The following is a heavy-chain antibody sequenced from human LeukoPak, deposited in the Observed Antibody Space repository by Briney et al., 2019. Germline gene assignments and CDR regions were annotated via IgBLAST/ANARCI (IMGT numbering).Heavy chain of an antibody. J-gene: IGHJ5*02. CDR2: IYHSGST. Sequence: SETLSLTCTVSGYSISSGTYWDWIRQPPGKGLEWIGTIYHSGSTNCNPSLKSRVTMSVDTSKNQFSLKLSSVTAADTAVYYCAREHGCSSTSCYAGYWFDPWGQGTLVTVSS. V-gene: IGHV4-38-2*02. D-gene: IGHD2-2*01. CDR3: AREHGCSSTSCYAGYWFDP. CDR1: GYSISSGTY.